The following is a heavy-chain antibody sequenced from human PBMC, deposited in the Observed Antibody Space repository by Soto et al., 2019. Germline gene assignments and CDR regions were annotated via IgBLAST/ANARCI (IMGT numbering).Heavy chain of an antibody. J-gene: IGHJ4*02. Sequence: PGESLKISCKGSGYSFTSYWIGWVRQMPGKGQKWMGIIYPGDSDTRYSPSFQGQVTISADKSISTAYLQWSSLKASDTAMYYCARTVPPVRTESETGWGLYFFWIVSKPVNLSDCWGLRSVVTGSS. CDR2: IYPGDSDT. V-gene: IGHV5-51*01. CDR3: ARTVPPVRTESETGWGLYFFWIVSKPVNLSDC. D-gene: IGHD3-3*01. CDR1: GYSFTSYW.